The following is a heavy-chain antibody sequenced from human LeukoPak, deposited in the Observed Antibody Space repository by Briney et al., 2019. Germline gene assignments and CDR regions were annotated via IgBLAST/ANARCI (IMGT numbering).Heavy chain of an antibody. Sequence: GGSLRLSCAASGLTLSGSAIHGGPRCSGKGRGGVGHLDKKDNCYATTSAASVTGSFTISRDDSKNTAYLQMNSLKTEDTALYYCTRDSGTYNWLDPWGEGTLVTVS. CDR1: GLTLSGSA. CDR2: LDKKDNCYAT. D-gene: IGHD1-26*01. V-gene: IGHV3-73*01. J-gene: IGHJ5*02. CDR3: TRDSGTYNWLDP.